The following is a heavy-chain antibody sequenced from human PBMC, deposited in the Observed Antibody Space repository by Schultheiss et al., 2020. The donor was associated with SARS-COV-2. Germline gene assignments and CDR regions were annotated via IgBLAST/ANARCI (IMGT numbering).Heavy chain of an antibody. V-gene: IGHV3-30*04. CDR3: AKDVDFGDYYGMDV. CDR1: DFTFSIYA. J-gene: IGHJ6*02. D-gene: IGHD4-17*01. Sequence: GGSMRLSCAASDFTFSIYAMHWVRQAPGKGLEWVAVISYDGSEKKYADSVKGRFTISRDNSKNTLYLQMSSLRDEDTAVYYCAKDVDFGDYYGMDVWGQGTTVTVSS. CDR2: ISYDGSEK.